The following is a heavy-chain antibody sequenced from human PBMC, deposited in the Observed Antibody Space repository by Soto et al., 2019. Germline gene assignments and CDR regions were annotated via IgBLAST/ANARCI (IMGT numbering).Heavy chain of an antibody. Sequence: PSETLSFTCTVSGGSISNYYWSWIRQPPGKGLEWIGCVYHSGSTYYNPSLKSRVTISVDTSKNQFSLKLSSVTAADTAVYYCARRYNSGWYDYWGQGTLVTVSS. CDR1: GGSISNYY. V-gene: IGHV4-59*01. D-gene: IGHD6-19*01. CDR3: ARRYNSGWYDY. CDR2: VYHSGST. J-gene: IGHJ4*02.